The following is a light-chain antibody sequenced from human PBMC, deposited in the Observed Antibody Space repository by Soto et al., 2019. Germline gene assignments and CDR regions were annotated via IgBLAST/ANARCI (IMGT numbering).Light chain of an antibody. CDR1: SSNIGAGYD. CDR2: GNS. J-gene: IGLJ1*01. Sequence: QSALTQPPSVSGAPGQTVTISCTGSSSNIGAGYDVHWYQQLPGTAPKLLIYGNSNRPSGVPDRFSGSKSGTSASLAITGLQAQDEADDYCQSYDSSLSAEFVFGTGTKLTVL. CDR3: QSYDSSLSAEFV. V-gene: IGLV1-40*01.